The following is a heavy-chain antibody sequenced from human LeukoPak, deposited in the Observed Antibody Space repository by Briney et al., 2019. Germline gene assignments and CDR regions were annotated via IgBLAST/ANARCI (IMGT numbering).Heavy chain of an antibody. CDR2: ISYDGSNK. CDR3: ARGTITAAGTVPDDY. CDR1: GFTFSSYA. Sequence: GGSLRLSCAASGFTFSSYAMHWVRQAPGKGLEWVAVISYDGSNKYYADSVKGRFTISRDNSKNTLYLQMNSLRAEDTAVYYCARGTITAAGTVPDDYWGQGTLVTVSS. D-gene: IGHD6-13*01. V-gene: IGHV3-30-3*01. J-gene: IGHJ4*02.